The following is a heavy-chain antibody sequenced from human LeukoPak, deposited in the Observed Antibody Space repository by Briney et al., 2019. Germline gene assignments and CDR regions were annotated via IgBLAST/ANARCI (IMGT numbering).Heavy chain of an antibody. CDR3: ANKWASGIDY. CDR1: GSTFTNYA. Sequence: GGSLRLSCAASGSTFTNYAMSWVRQAPGKGLEWVSTISGSGGSTYYADSVKGRFTISRDNSKNTLYLQVNSLRAEDTAVYYCANKWASGIDYWGQGTLVTVS. V-gene: IGHV3-23*01. D-gene: IGHD3-10*01. CDR2: ISGSGGST. J-gene: IGHJ4*02.